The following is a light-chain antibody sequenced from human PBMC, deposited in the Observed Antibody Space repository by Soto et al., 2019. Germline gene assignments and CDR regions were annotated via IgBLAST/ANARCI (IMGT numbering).Light chain of an antibody. CDR1: QSLVYSDGNTC. V-gene: IGKV2-30*01. J-gene: IGKJ5*01. CDR3: MQGTHWPPIT. CDR2: KLS. Sequence: DVVMTQSPLSLPVTLGQPASISFRSTQSLVYSDGNTCLDCFTQRPGQSPRRLIYKLSNRDSVVPDRLSGNGSGTDFTVKASTVKAEDVGVHDGMQGTHWPPITCGQGTRLEIK.